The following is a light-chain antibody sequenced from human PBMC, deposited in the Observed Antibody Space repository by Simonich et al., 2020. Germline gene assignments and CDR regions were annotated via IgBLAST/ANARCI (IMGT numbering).Light chain of an antibody. Sequence: AIRMTQSPSSLSASTGDRVTITCRASQGISSYLAWYQQKPGKAPKLLIYKASSLESGVPSRFSGSGSGTEFTLTISSLQPDDFATYYCQQYNSYSYTFGQGTKLEIK. V-gene: IGKV1-8*01. CDR1: QGISSY. J-gene: IGKJ2*01. CDR2: KAS. CDR3: QQYNSYSYT.